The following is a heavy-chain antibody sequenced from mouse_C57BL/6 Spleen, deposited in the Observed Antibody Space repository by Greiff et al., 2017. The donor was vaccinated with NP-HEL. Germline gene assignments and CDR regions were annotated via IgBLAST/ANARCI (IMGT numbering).Heavy chain of an antibody. V-gene: IGHV1-62-2*01. D-gene: IGHD2-4*01. Sequence: VQLQESGAELVKPGASVKLSCKASGYTFTEYTIHWVKQRSGQGLEWIGWFYPGSGSIKYNEKFKDKATLTADKSSSTVYMELSRLTSEDSAVYFCARHALDYDYDERHFDYWGQGTTLTVSS. CDR2: FYPGSGSI. CDR3: ARHALDYDYDERHFDY. CDR1: GYTFTEYT. J-gene: IGHJ2*01.